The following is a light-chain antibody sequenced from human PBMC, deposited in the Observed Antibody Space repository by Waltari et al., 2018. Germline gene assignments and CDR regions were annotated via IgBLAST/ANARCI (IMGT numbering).Light chain of an antibody. J-gene: IGKJ1*01. CDR1: QSVSSY. CDR3: QQRTNWPPT. V-gene: IGKV3-11*01. CDR2: DAS. Sequence: EIVLTKSPATLSLSPGARPTPSCTASQSVSSYLGWYQQKPGQAPRLLIYDASNRATGIPARFSGSGSGTDFTLTISSLEPEDFAVYYCQQRTNWPPTFGQGTKVEIK.